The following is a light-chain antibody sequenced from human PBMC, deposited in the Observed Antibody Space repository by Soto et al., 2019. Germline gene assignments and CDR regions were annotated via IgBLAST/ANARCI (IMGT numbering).Light chain of an antibody. CDR3: CSYAGSSTVV. V-gene: IGLV2-23*01. Sequence: QSALTQPASVSGSPGQSITISCTGTSSDVGSYNLVSWYQQHPGQAPKLMIYEGSKRPSGVSNRFSGSKSGNPASLTISGLQAEDEDEYYFCSYAGSSTVVFGGGTKLTVL. CDR2: EGS. CDR1: SSDVGSYNL. J-gene: IGLJ2*01.